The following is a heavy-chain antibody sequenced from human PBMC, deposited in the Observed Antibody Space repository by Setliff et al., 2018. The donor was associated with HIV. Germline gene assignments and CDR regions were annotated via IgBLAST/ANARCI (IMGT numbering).Heavy chain of an antibody. Sequence: PSETLSLTCAVSGGSISDNNWWSWVRQPPGKELEWIGEIFHSGSTNYNPSLKSRVTILVDKSKNQLSLRLSSVTAADTAVYYCARGPNLLTHYYDSSGYAVGYSDHWGQGATVTVSS. CDR3: ARGPNLLTHYYDSSGYAVGYSDH. CDR2: IFHSGST. V-gene: IGHV4-4*02. D-gene: IGHD3-22*01. J-gene: IGHJ6*02. CDR1: GGSISDNNW.